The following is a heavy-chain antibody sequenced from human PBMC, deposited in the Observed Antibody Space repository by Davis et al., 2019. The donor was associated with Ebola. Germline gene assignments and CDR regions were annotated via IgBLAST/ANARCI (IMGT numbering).Heavy chain of an antibody. Sequence: ASVKVSCKASGYTFTSYDINWVRLATGQGLEWMGWMNPNSGNTGYAQKFQGRVTMTRNTSISTAYMELSSLRSEDTAVYYCAAVSVVGATRDFDYWGQGTLVTVSS. CDR2: MNPNSGNT. J-gene: IGHJ4*02. D-gene: IGHD1-26*01. CDR3: AAVSVVGATRDFDY. CDR1: GYTFTSYD. V-gene: IGHV1-8*01.